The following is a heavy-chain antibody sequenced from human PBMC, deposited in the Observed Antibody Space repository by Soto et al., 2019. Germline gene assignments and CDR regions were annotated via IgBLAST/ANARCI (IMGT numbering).Heavy chain of an antibody. V-gene: IGHV4-30-4*01. D-gene: IGHD7-27*01. CDR1: GDSISNLDYF. J-gene: IGHJ5*01. Sequence: SETLSLTCSVSGDSISNLDYFWAWIRRPPGQALEYVGYIYKSATTYYNPSFESRVAISVDTSKSQFSLNVTSVTAADTAVYFCARGRYCLTGRCFPNWFDSWGQGALVTVSS. CDR3: ARGRYCLTGRCFPNWFDS. CDR2: IYKSATT.